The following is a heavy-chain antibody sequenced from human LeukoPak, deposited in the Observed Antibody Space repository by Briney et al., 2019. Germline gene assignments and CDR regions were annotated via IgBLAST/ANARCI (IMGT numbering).Heavy chain of an antibody. V-gene: IGHV3-33*01. J-gene: IGHJ4*02. CDR1: GFTFRSYG. Sequence: GGSLRLSCAASGFTFRSYGMHWVRQAPGKGLEWVAVIWYDASNKYYADSVKGRFTISRDNSKNTLYLQMNSLRAEDTAVYYCAREGPRGNSQLDYWGQGTLVTVSS. D-gene: IGHD1-1*01. CDR3: AREGPRGNSQLDY. CDR2: IWYDASNK.